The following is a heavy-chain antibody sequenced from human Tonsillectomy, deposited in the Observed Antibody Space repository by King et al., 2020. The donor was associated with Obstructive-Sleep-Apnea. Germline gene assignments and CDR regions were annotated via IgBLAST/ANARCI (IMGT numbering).Heavy chain of an antibody. Sequence: VQLQESGPGLVKPSETLSLTCNVSGGSISSYDWSWIRQPPGKGLEWIGYIYYSGRTKYNPSLKSRVTISVDTSKNQFSLKLSSVTAADTAVYWCARHHTRRSSSWYHAIRDDAFDIWGQGTMVTVSS. V-gene: IGHV4-59*08. J-gene: IGHJ3*02. D-gene: IGHD6-13*01. CDR1: GGSISSYD. CDR2: IYYSGRT. CDR3: ARHHTRRSSSWYHAIRDDAFDI.